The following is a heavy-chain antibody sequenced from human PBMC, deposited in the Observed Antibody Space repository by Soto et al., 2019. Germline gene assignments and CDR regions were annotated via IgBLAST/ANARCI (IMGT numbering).Heavy chain of an antibody. J-gene: IGHJ4*02. CDR1: GGSINSGGYY. D-gene: IGHD6-13*01. V-gene: IGHV4-31*03. CDR3: ARGYRPSGYSRSWVFDY. CDR2: IFYSGRT. Sequence: QVQLQESGPGLVQPSQTLSLICTVSGGSINSGGYYWNWIRQHPRTGLEWIGSIFYSGRTYYNPLLRIRVTTSADTSDNQFSLTLASVTAADTAVYFCARGYRPSGYSRSWVFDYWGQGTLVDVSS.